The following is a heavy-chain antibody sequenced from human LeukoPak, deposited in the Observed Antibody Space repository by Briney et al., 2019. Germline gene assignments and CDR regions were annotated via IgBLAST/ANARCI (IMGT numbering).Heavy chain of an antibody. CDR3: AREGTTGWYAPEY. Sequence: GGPLRLSCAVSGFTFSSYWMSWVRQAPGKGLEWVANIKEDGSEKYYVDSVKGRFTISRDNAENSLYLQMNSLRVEDTAVYYCAREGTTGWYAPEYWGQGTLVTVSS. D-gene: IGHD6-19*01. CDR2: IKEDGSEK. V-gene: IGHV3-7*01. J-gene: IGHJ4*02. CDR1: GFTFSSYW.